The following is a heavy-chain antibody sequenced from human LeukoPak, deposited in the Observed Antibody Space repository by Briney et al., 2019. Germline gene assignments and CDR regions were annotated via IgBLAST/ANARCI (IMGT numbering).Heavy chain of an antibody. CDR3: ARGYDLFDY. J-gene: IGHJ4*02. CDR2: INHSGST. D-gene: IGHD3-22*01. Sequence: KSSETLSLTCAVHGGSFSGYYWSWIRQPPGKGLEWIGEINHSGSTNYNPSLKSRVTISVDTSKNQFSLKLSSVTAADTAVYYCARGYDLFDYWGQGTLVTVSS. CDR1: GGSFSGYY. V-gene: IGHV4-34*01.